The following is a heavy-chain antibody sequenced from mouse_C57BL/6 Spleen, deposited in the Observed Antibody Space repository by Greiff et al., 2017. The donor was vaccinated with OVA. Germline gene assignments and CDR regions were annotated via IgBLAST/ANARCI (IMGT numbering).Heavy chain of an antibody. CDR3: TTNDYHH. J-gene: IGHJ3*01. V-gene: IGHV14-4*01. D-gene: IGHD2-4*01. Sequence: VQLKQSGAELVRPGASVKLSCTASGFNIKDDYMHWVKQRPEQGLEWIGWIDPENGDTEYASKFQGKATITADTSSNTAYLQLSSLTSEDTAVYYGTTNDYHHWGQGTLVTVSA. CDR2: IDPENGDT. CDR1: GFNIKDDY.